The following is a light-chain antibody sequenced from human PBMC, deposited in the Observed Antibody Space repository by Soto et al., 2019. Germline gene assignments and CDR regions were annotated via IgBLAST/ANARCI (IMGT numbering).Light chain of an antibody. CDR2: WAS. Sequence: DIVMAQSPDSLAVSLGERATINCKSSQSVLFNSNNKNYLAWYQQKQGQPPKLLIYWASTRESGVPDRFTASGSGTDFTLTISSLQAEDVAVYYCQQYYSVHLTLGQGTKVDIK. CDR3: QQYYSVHLT. V-gene: IGKV4-1*01. CDR1: QSVLFNSNNKNY. J-gene: IGKJ1*01.